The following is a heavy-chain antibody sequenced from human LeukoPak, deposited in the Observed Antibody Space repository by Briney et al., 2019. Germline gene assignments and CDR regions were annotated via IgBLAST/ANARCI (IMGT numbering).Heavy chain of an antibody. CDR2: INTDGSST. CDR3: ARGRARPSRDGGSYPYYYYYGMDV. CDR1: GFTFSSYW. Sequence: GGSLRLSCAASGFTFSSYWMHWVRQAPGKGLVWVSRINTDGSSTTYAHSVKGRFTISRDNSKNTLYLQMNSLRAEDTAVYYCARGRARPSRDGGSYPYYYYYGMDVWGQGTTVTVSS. J-gene: IGHJ6*02. D-gene: IGHD1-26*01. V-gene: IGHV3-74*01.